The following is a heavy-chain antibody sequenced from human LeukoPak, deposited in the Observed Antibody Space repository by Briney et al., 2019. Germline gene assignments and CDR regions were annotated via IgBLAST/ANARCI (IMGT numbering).Heavy chain of an antibody. CDR2: ITPNADRT. J-gene: IGHJ1*01. V-gene: IGHV3-23*01. Sequence: GSLRLSCAASGFTFGNYGMSWVRQAPGKGLEWVSFITPNADRTSYADSVEGRFTISRDNPRNTLYMQMNSLRDEDTALYYCAIMHGYYDGSGYWVQWGQGTLVTVSS. CDR3: AIMHGYYDGSGYWVQ. D-gene: IGHD3-22*01. CDR1: GFTFGNYG.